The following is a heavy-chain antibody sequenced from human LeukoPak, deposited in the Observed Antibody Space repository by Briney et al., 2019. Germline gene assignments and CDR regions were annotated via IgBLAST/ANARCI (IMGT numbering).Heavy chain of an antibody. CDR2: ISSSGSTI. Sequence: PGGSLRLSCAASGFTFSDYYMSWIRQAPGKGLEWVSYISSSGSTIYYADSVKGRFTISRDNAKNSLYLQMNSLRAEDTAVCYCARDRGMCSSTSCYVLFDYWGQGTLVTVSS. D-gene: IGHD2-2*01. CDR3: ARDRGMCSSTSCYVLFDY. V-gene: IGHV3-11*01. CDR1: GFTFSDYY. J-gene: IGHJ4*02.